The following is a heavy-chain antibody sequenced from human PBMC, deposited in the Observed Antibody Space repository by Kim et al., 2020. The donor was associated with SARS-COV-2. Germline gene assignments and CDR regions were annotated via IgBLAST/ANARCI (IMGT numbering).Heavy chain of an antibody. CDR2: INHSGST. J-gene: IGHJ4*02. Sequence: SETLSLTCAVYGGSFSGYYWSWIRQPPGKGLEWIGEINHSGSTNYNPSLKSRVTISVDTSKNQFSLKLSSVTAADTAVYYCARGGFIGYSYAPTNSRIPGLDYWGQGTLVTVSS. V-gene: IGHV4-34*01. D-gene: IGHD5-18*01. CDR1: GGSFSGYY. CDR3: ARGGFIGYSYAPTNSRIPGLDY.